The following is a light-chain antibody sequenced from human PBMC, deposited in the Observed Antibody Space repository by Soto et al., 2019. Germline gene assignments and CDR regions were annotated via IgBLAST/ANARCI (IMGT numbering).Light chain of an antibody. CDR1: QDISNY. V-gene: IGKV1-33*01. J-gene: IGKJ2*01. Sequence: DIQMTQSPSSLSASVGDRVTITCQASQDISNYLNWYQQKPGKAPNPLIYDASNLETGVPSRFSGSGSGTDFTFTISSLQPEDIATYYCHQYDNLPQTFGQGTKLEIK. CDR3: HQYDNLPQT. CDR2: DAS.